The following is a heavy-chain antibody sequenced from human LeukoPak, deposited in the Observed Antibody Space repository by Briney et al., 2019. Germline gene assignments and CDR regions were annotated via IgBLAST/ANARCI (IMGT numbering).Heavy chain of an antibody. Sequence: GESLQISCKGSGYSFTAYWIGWVRQMPGKGLELMGIIAPGDSDTRYNPAFQGQVTISADKSITTAYLQWSSLKASDTAMYYCARGDCSGGNCHFDYWGQGTLVTVSS. D-gene: IGHD2-15*01. V-gene: IGHV5-51*01. CDR1: GYSFTAYW. J-gene: IGHJ4*02. CDR3: ARGDCSGGNCHFDY. CDR2: IAPGDSDT.